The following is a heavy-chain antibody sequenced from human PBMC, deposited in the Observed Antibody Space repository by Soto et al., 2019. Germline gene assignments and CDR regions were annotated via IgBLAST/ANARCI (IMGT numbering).Heavy chain of an antibody. CDR2: ISSRSDI. CDR3: AKEYTAWPLAYGLDV. J-gene: IGHJ6*02. D-gene: IGHD2-2*02. V-gene: IGHV3-21*01. CDR1: GFTFSTYS. Sequence: PGGSLRLSCVGSGFTFSTYSITWVRQAPGKGLEWVSSISSRSDIYYADPVKGRFTISRDNAKNSVSLQMNSLRAADTAVYYWAKEYTAWPLAYGLDVWGQGTTVTVSS.